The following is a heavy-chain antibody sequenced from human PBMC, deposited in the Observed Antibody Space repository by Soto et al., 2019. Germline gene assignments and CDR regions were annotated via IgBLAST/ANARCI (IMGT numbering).Heavy chain of an antibody. CDR3: ARDRGRYRPPDV. D-gene: IGHD3-16*01. J-gene: IGHJ6*02. CDR1: GFSFSDSY. CDR2: ISGSSGYT. Sequence: QVQLVESGGGLVKPGGSLRLSCPASGFSFSDSYMSWVRQAPGKGLGWVAYISGSSGYTGYADSVKGRFTISRDNAKNSLYLQMNSLRVEDTAVYYCARDRGRYRPPDVWGQGTTVTVSS. V-gene: IGHV3-11*06.